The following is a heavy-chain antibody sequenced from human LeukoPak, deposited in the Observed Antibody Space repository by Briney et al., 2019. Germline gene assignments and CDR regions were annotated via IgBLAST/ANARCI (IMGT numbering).Heavy chain of an antibody. CDR1: GGSVSSGSYY. V-gene: IGHV4-61*01. D-gene: IGHD2-21*02. Sequence: SETLSLTCTVSGGSVSSGSYYWSWIRQPPGRGLEWIGYIYYTGSTNNNPSLKSRVTISLDTSKNQFSLRLSSVTAADTAVYYCARDRRCCDGNCLLSSHHGMDVWGQGATVTVSS. CDR3: ARDRRCCDGNCLLSSHHGMDV. CDR2: IYYTGST. J-gene: IGHJ6*02.